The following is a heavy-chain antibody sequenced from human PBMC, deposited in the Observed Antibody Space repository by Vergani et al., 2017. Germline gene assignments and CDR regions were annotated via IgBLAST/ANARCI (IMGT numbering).Heavy chain of an antibody. CDR1: GESFSSFY. D-gene: IGHD3-10*01. CDR2: INNDGHT. J-gene: IGHJ4*02. Sequence: QVQLQQWGAGVVKPSGTLSLTCAVFGESFSSFYWSWIRQPPGQGLEWIGEINNDGHTNYNPSLESRVTVSSDTAKNQFSLNLMSVTAADTAMYYFAVRPRVNLVGGEIVTKRTFDYWSQGSLVTVSS. CDR3: AVRPRVNLVGGEIVTKRTFDY. V-gene: IGHV4-34*02.